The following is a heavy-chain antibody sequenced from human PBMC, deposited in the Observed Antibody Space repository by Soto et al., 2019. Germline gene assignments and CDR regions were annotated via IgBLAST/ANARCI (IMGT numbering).Heavy chain of an antibody. V-gene: IGHV3-23*01. D-gene: IGHD4-4*01. CDR1: GFTLSTYA. CDR2: ITGSGGTT. CDR3: AKHRGGGYSNYDY. Sequence: EVQLLESGGGLVQPGGSLALSCAASGFTLSTYAMSWVRQAPGKGLEWVSVITGSGGTTYYADSVKGRFTITRDDYKNTLYLQMNSLRVGDTAVYYCAKHRGGGYSNYDYWGQGTLVTVSS. J-gene: IGHJ4*02.